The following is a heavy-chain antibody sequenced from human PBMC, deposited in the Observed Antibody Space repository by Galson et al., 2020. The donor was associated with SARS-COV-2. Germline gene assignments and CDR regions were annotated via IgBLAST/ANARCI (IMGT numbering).Heavy chain of an antibody. CDR2: IKQDGSEK. V-gene: IGHV3-7*01. J-gene: IGHJ6*02. Sequence: GGSLRLSCAASGFIFTTYWMSWVRQAPGKGLEWVANIKQDGSEKYFEDSVKGRFTISRDNAKNSLFLQMDSLRAEDTAVYYCARGSPILLWKGDLGMDVWGQGSTVTVS. CDR1: GFIFTTYW. D-gene: IGHD3-10*01. CDR3: ARGSPILLWKGDLGMDV.